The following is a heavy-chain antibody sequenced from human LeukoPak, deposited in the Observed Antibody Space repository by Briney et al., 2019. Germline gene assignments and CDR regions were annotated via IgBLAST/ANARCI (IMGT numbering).Heavy chain of an antibody. CDR2: INHSGST. D-gene: IGHD3-3*01. J-gene: IGHJ4*02. CDR1: GGSFSGYY. CDR3: QRGLSARGRGYDFWSGYTHFDY. V-gene: IGHV4-34*01. Sequence: SETMSLACAVYGGSFSGYYWSWIRQPPGKGLGWIGEINHSGSTNYNPSLKSRVTISVDTSKNQLSLKLRSVTAAATPGYYCQRGLSARGRGYDFWSGYTHFDYWGQGTLVTVSS.